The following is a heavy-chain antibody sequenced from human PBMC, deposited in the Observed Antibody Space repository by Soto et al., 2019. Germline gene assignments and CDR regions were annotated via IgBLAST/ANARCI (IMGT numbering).Heavy chain of an antibody. CDR2: IYYSGST. D-gene: IGHD2-2*01. CDR1: GGSISSGGYY. Sequence: PSETLSLTCTVSGGSISSGGYYWSWIRQHPGKGLEWIGYIYYSGSTYYNPSLKSRVTISVDTSKNQFSLKLSSVTAADTAVYYCARDRCSSTSCYGWFDPWGQGTLVTVSS. J-gene: IGHJ5*02. V-gene: IGHV4-31*03. CDR3: ARDRCSSTSCYGWFDP.